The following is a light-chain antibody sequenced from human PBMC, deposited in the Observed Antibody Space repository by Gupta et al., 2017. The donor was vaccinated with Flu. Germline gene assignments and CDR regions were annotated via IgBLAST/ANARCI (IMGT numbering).Light chain of an antibody. V-gene: IGLV2-14*01. CDR3: SSYTSSKTWV. CDR1: SSDVGGYNY. Sequence: SITISCTGTSSDVGGYNYVSWYQQHPGKAPKLMMYEVNNRPSEVSNRFSGSKSGNTASLTISGLQAEDESDYYCSSYTSSKTWVFGGGTKVTVL. J-gene: IGLJ3*02. CDR2: EVN.